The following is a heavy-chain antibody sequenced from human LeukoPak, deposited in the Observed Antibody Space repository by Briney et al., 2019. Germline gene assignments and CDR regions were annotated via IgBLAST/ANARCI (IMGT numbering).Heavy chain of an antibody. V-gene: IGHV4-39*07. CDR2: MHYSGST. J-gene: IGHJ2*01. Sequence: SETLSLTCTVSGGSISSTTHYWSWIRQPPGKGLEWIGSMHYSGSTYYNPSLKSRVTISVDTSKNQFSLKLSSVTAADTAVYYCARIDYYDSPQNWYFDLWGRGTLVTVSS. D-gene: IGHD3-22*01. CDR3: ARIDYYDSPQNWYFDL. CDR1: GGSISSTTHY.